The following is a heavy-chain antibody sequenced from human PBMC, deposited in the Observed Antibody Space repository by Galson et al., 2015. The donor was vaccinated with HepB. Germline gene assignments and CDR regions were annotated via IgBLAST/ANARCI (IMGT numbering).Heavy chain of an antibody. Sequence: QSGAEVKKPGESLRISCKGSGYSFTSYWIAWVRQKPGKGLEWIGIIYPGDSDTRYSPSFQGQVTISDDKTINTAYLQWSSLKASDTAMYYCLRQAPLRSSVAPVHGFDIWGQGTMVAVSS. CDR3: LRQAPLRSSVAPVHGFDI. CDR2: IYPGDSDT. D-gene: IGHD6-19*01. J-gene: IGHJ3*02. V-gene: IGHV5-51*01. CDR1: GYSFTSYW.